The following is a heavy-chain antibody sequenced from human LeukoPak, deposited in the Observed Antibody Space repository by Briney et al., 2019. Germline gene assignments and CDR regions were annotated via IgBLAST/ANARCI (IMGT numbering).Heavy chain of an antibody. CDR2: IYYSGST. CDR1: GGSISIYY. V-gene: IGHV4-59*01. D-gene: IGHD3-3*01. CDR3: ARGPDYDFWSGYSTPYYFDY. J-gene: IGHJ4*02. Sequence: SETLSLTCTVSGGSISIYYWSWIRQPPGKGLEWIGYIYYSGSTNSNPSPKSRVTISVDTSKNQFSLKLSSVTAADTAVYYCARGPDYDFWSGYSTPYYFDYWGQGTLVTVSS.